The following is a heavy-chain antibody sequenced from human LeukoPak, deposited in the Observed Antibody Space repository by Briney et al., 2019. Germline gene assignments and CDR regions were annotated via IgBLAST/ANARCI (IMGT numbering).Heavy chain of an antibody. D-gene: IGHD3-22*01. CDR1: GYTFTSYY. CDR2: INPNSGGT. J-gene: IGHJ4*02. V-gene: IGHV1-2*02. Sequence: ATVKVSCKASGYTFTSYYMHWVRQAPGQGLEWMGWINPNSGGTNYAQKFQGRVTMTRDTSISTAYMELSRLRSDDTAVYYCARGTSRDYYDSSGHIDYWGQGTLVTVSS. CDR3: ARGTSRDYYDSSGHIDY.